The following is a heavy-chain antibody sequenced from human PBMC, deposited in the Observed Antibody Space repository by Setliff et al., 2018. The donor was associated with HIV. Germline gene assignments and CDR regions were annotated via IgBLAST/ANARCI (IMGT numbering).Heavy chain of an antibody. D-gene: IGHD3-10*01. CDR3: ARLSLSLVRGIINSGDRFFYY. J-gene: IGHJ4*02. Sequence: PSETLSLTCVVCGGSFSGYHWTWNRQPPGKGLEWIGEVTRSGATNYNPSLKSRVIISLDTSKNQFSLKLRSVTAADTAVYYCARLSLSLVRGIINSGDRFFYYWGQGSLVTVSS. V-gene: IGHV4-34*01. CDR2: VTRSGAT. CDR1: GGSFSGYH.